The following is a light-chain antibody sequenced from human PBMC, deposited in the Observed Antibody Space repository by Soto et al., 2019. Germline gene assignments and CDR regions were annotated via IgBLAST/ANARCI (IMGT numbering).Light chain of an antibody. J-gene: IGKJ1*01. Sequence: DIQMTQSPSTLSASIVDRVTITCRASQTINNWLAWYQQKPGKAPNLLIYHASNLETGVPSRFSGSAFGTEFTLTISSVQPDDFATYYCQHYNSSPWTFGQGTKV. CDR1: QTINNW. CDR2: HAS. V-gene: IGKV1-5*01. CDR3: QHYNSSPWT.